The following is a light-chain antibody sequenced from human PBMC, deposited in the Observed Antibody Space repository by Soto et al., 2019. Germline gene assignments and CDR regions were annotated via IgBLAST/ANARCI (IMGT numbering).Light chain of an antibody. V-gene: IGKV3-20*01. CDR1: QSISSNY. J-gene: IGKJ1*01. CDR3: QQYGNSPWT. CDR2: AAS. Sequence: EIVLTQSPGTLSLSPGERATLSCRASQSISSNYLAWSQQKPGQAPRLLIYAASSRATGIPDRFSCSGSGTDFTLTISRLEPEDFAVYYCQQYGNSPWTFGQGTKVEI.